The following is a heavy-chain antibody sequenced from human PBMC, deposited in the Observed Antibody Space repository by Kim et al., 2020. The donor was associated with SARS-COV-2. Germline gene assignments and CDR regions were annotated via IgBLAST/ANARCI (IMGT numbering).Heavy chain of an antibody. D-gene: IGHD1-26*01. CDR3: ARFTGAQYYFDL. CDR2: ISYTGSP. Sequence: SETLSLTCTVSGGSINSYYWSWVRQPPGKRPAWIGWISYTGSPNYNPSFKSRVTISVDTSKNQFSLKLTSVTAADTAVYYCARFTGAQYYFDLWGPGTLVTVS. V-gene: IGHV4-59*01. CDR1: GGSINSYY. J-gene: IGHJ4*02.